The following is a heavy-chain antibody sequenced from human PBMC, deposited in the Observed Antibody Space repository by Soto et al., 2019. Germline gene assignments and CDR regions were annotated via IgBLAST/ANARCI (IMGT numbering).Heavy chain of an antibody. Sequence: SETLSLTCAVYGGSFSGYYWSWIRQPPGKGLEWIGEINHSGSTNYNPSLKSRVTISVDTSKNQFSLKLSSVTAADTAVYYCARDRAGEEWLERRQRWWFDPWGQGTLVTVSS. CDR1: GGSFSGYY. J-gene: IGHJ5*02. V-gene: IGHV4-34*01. CDR2: INHSGST. CDR3: ARDRAGEEWLERRQRWWFDP. D-gene: IGHD6-19*01.